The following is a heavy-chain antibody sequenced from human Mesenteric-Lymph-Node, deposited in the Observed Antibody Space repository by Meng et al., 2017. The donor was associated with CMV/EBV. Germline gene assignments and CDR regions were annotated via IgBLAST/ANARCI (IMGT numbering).Heavy chain of an antibody. V-gene: IGHV3-30-3*01. D-gene: IGHD5-24*01. CDR1: GFTFSSYA. CDR3: AKESTAGDGYTPGDY. CDR2: ISYDGSNK. J-gene: IGHJ4*02. Sequence: GGSLRLSCAASGFTFSSYAMHWVRQAPGKGLEWVAVISYDGSNKYYADSVKGRFTISRDNSRNTLNLQMNSLRAEDTAAYYCAKESTAGDGYTPGDYWGQGTLVTVSS.